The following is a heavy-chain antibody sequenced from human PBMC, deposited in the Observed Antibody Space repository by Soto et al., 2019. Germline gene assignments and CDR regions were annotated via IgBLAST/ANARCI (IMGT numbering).Heavy chain of an antibody. CDR2: IYWDDDK. Sequence: QITLKESGPTLVKPTQTLTLTCTFSGFSLSTSGVGVGWIRQPPGKALEWLALIYWDDDKRYSPSLKSRLTNTKDTSKNQVVLTMTNMDPVDTATYYCAHINSSGWYKTYYFDYWGQGTLVTVSS. D-gene: IGHD6-19*01. V-gene: IGHV2-5*02. CDR3: AHINSSGWYKTYYFDY. CDR1: GFSLSTSGVG. J-gene: IGHJ4*02.